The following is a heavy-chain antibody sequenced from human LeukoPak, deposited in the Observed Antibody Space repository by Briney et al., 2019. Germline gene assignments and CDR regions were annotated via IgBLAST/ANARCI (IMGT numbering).Heavy chain of an antibody. J-gene: IGHJ6*03. CDR1: GFTSSAFW. CDR3: ARDAWNYYYMDV. CDR2: IKQDGSEK. Sequence: GGSLRLSCVASGFTSSAFWMSWVRQAPGKGLEWVANIKQDGSEKYYVDSVKGRFAISRDNAKNSLYLQMNSLRAEDTAVYYCARDAWNYYYMDVWGKGTTVTVSS. V-gene: IGHV3-7*01. D-gene: IGHD3-16*01.